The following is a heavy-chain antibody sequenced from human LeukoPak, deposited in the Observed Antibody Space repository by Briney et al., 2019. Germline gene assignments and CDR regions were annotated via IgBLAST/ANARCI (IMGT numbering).Heavy chain of an antibody. CDR1: GFTFSSYG. V-gene: IGHV3-30*18. J-gene: IGHJ4*02. D-gene: IGHD6-19*01. CDR2: ISYDGSNK. Sequence: GGSLRLSCAASGFTFSSYGMHWVRQAPGKGLEGGAGISYDGSNKYYADPVKGRFTISRDNSKNTLYLQMNSLRAEDTAVYYCANPRAPSYSSGWYYFDYWGQGTLVTVSS. CDR3: ANPRAPSYSSGWYYFDY.